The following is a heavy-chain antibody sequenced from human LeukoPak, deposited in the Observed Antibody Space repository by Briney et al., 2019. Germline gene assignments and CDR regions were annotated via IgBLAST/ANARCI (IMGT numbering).Heavy chain of an antibody. Sequence: GASVKVSCKASGYTFTGYYLHWVRQAPGQGLEWMGWINPNSGGTNYAQKFQGRVTMTRDTSISTAYMELSRLRSDDTAVYYCARAKSETIFGLFGPYYYYGMDVWGQGTTVTVSS. CDR1: GYTFTGYY. V-gene: IGHV1-2*02. CDR3: ARAKSETIFGLFGPYYYYGMDV. J-gene: IGHJ6*02. D-gene: IGHD3-3*01. CDR2: INPNSGGT.